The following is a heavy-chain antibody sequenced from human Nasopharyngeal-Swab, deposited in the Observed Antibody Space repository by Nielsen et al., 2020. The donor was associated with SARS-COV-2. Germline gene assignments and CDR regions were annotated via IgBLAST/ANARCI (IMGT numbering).Heavy chain of an antibody. CDR1: GGSFSGYY. CDR2: INHSGST. J-gene: IGHJ3*02. V-gene: IGHV4-34*01. D-gene: IGHD5-24*01. Sequence: SQTLSLTCAVYGGSFSGYYWSWIRQPPGKGLEWIGEINHSGSTNYNPSLKSRVTISVDTSKNQFSLKLSSVTAADTAVYYCASSPMFRWLQLIGGLRAFDIWGQGTMVTVSS. CDR3: ASSPMFRWLQLIGGLRAFDI.